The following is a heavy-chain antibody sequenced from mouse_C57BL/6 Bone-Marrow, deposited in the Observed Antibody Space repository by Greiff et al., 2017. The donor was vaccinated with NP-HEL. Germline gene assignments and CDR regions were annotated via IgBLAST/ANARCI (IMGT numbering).Heavy chain of an antibody. J-gene: IGHJ3*01. CDR3: ARELRLGDAY. CDR2: IYPGDGDT. CDR1: GYAFSSSW. Sequence: QVQLQQSGPELVEPGASVKISCKASGYAFSSSWMNWVKQRPGKGLEWIGRIYPGDGDTNYNGKFKGKATLTADKSSGTAYMQLSSLTSEDSAVYFCARELRLGDAYWGQGTLVTVSA. D-gene: IGHD3-2*02. V-gene: IGHV1-82*01.